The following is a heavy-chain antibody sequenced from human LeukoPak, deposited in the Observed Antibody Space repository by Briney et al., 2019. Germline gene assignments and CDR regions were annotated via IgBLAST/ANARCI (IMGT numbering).Heavy chain of an antibody. CDR2: ISWNSGSI. V-gene: IGHV3-9*01. CDR3: AKDRGGIVIPLFDY. J-gene: IGHJ4*02. D-gene: IGHD1-26*01. CDR1: GFTFDDYA. Sequence: GGSLRLSCAASGFTFDDYAMHWGRQAPGKGLEWVSGISWNSGSIGYADSVKGRFTISRDNAKNSLYLQMNSLRAEDTALYYCAKDRGGIVIPLFDYWGQGTLVTVSS.